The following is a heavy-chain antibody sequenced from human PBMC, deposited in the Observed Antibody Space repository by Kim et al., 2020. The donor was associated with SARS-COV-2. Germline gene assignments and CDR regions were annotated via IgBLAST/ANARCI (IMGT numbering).Heavy chain of an antibody. J-gene: IGHJ4*02. V-gene: IGHV3-66*01. D-gene: IGHD3-22*01. Sequence: DSVKGRFTISRDNSKNTLYLQMNSLRAEDTAVYYCARDSSGSSGYYYFDYWGQGTLVTVSS. CDR3: ARDSSGSSGYYYFDY.